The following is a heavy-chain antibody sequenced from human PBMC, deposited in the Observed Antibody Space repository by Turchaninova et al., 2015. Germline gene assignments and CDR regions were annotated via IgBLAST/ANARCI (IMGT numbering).Heavy chain of an antibody. J-gene: IGHJ4*02. Sequence: QLQLQESGPGLVTPSEPLSLTCPVSGDSISSSTNYWGWIRQPPGKGLEWIGSIYYSGSTNYNPSLKSRVTISADTSKNQFSLKLSSVTAADTAVYYCAKGARYWGQGTLVTVSS. CDR3: AKGARY. CDR1: GDSISSSTNY. CDR2: IYYSGST. V-gene: IGHV4-39*07.